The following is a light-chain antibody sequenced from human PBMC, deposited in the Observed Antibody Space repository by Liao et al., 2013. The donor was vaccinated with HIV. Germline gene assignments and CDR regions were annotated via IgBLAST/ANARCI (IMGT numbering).Light chain of an antibody. CDR2: QDT. CDR1: KLGDKN. CDR3: QAWDSSTVV. Sequence: SLDLTQPPSVSVSPGQTASITCSGDKLGDKNVCWYQQKPGQSPVPVIYQDTKRPSGIPERFSGSKSGNTATLTISGTQAMDEADYYCQAWDSSTVVFGGGTKLTVL. V-gene: IGLV3-1*01. J-gene: IGLJ2*01.